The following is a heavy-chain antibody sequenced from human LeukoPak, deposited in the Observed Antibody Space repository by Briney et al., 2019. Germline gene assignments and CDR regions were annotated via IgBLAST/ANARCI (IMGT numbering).Heavy chain of an antibody. V-gene: IGHV4-39*01. CDR1: GGSISSSSYY. J-gene: IGHJ4*02. Sequence: PSETLSLTCTVSGGSISSSSYYWGWIRQPPGKGLEWFGSIYYSGSTYYNPSLKSRVTISVDTSKNQFSLKLSSVTAADTAVYYCARLFPIYDILTGYATDQDYWGQGTLVTVSS. D-gene: IGHD3-9*01. CDR3: ARLFPIYDILTGYATDQDY. CDR2: IYYSGST.